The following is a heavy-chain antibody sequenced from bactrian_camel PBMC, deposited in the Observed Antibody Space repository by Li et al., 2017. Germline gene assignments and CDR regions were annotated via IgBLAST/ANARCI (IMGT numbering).Heavy chain of an antibody. Sequence: HVQLVESGGGSVQAGGSLRLSCAASAYIVRNYCMGWFRQAPGKEREEVARIGSNGIAYADSVQGRFTISRDNAKNTLYLQMNNLKPEDTAMYYCAADSKYEKVLVQWVELFDIQGQGTQVTVS. CDR2: IGSNGIA. V-gene: IGHV3S53*01. D-gene: IGHD3*01. J-gene: IGHJ4*01. CDR1: AYIVRNYC.